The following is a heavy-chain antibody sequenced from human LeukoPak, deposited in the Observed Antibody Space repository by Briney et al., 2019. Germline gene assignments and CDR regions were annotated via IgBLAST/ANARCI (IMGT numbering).Heavy chain of an antibody. CDR2: ISAYNGNT. J-gene: IGHJ4*02. V-gene: IGHV1-18*01. D-gene: IGHD6-19*01. CDR1: GYTFTSYG. Sequence: ASVKVSCKASGYTFTSYGISWVRQAPGQGLEWMGWISAYNGNTKYTQKFQGRVTMTTDTSTSTAYMELRSLRSDDTAVYYRARDSSGWIPDYWGQGTLVTVSS. CDR3: ARDSSGWIPDY.